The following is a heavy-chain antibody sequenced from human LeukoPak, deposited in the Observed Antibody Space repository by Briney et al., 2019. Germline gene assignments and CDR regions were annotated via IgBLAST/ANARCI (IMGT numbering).Heavy chain of an antibody. CDR1: GYTFIGYY. V-gene: IGHV1-46*01. CDR2: INPSGGST. J-gene: IGHJ4*02. D-gene: IGHD1-26*01. Sequence: GASVKVSCKASGYTFIGYYMHWVRQAPGQGLEWMGIINPSGGSTSYAQKFQGRVTMTRDTSTSTVYMELSSLRSEDTAVYYCARAPSVGATNYWGQGTLVTVSS. CDR3: ARAPSVGATNY.